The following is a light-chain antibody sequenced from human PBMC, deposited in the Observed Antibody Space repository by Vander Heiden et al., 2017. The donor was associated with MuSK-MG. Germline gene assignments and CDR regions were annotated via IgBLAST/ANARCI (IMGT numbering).Light chain of an antibody. V-gene: IGKV3D-20*02. CDR2: ETS. CDR1: QRVNDNY. J-gene: IGKJ4*01. Sequence: EIVLTQSPATLSLSPGDRATLSCRASQRVNDNYVAWYQQRPGQAPRLLISETSRRVTGIPDRFSGSGSGADFTLTSSNLQPEDFAVYYCQLRSNWPTFGGGTKVEIK. CDR3: QLRSNWPT.